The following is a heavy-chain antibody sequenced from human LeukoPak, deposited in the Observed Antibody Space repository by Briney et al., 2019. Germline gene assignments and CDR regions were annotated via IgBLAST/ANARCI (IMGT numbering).Heavy chain of an antibody. J-gene: IGHJ4*02. CDR3: ARRRGDYDFDY. CDR2: INHSGST. D-gene: IGHD4-17*01. V-gene: IGHV4-34*01. CDR1: GGSISSYY. Sequence: SETLSLTCTVSGGSISSYYWSWIRQPPGKGLEWIGEINHSGSTNYNPSLKSRVTISVDTSKNQFSLKLSSVTAADTAVYYCARRRGDYDFDYWGQGTLVTVSS.